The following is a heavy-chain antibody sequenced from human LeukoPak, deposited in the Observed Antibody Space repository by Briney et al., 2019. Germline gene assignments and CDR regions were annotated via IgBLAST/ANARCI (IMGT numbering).Heavy chain of an antibody. CDR2: ISGSGRGGST. Sequence: GGSLRLSCAASGFTFSSYAMRWVRRARGKGLEWVSPISGSGRGGSTYYADSVKGRFTIPRDNSKNTLYMQMNSLRAEDTAVYYCAKLLAVTNSYYFNYWGQGTLVTVSS. D-gene: IGHD6-19*01. J-gene: IGHJ4*02. CDR1: GFTFSSYA. CDR3: AKLLAVTNSYYFNY. V-gene: IGHV3-23*01.